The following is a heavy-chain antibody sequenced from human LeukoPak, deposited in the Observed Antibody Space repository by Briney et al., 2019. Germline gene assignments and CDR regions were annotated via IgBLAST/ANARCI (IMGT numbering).Heavy chain of an antibody. CDR1: GFTFSSYG. D-gene: IGHD1/OR15-1a*01. Sequence: GGSLRLSCAASGFTFSSYGMHWVRQAPGKGLEWVAFIRYDGSNEYYADSVKGRYTISRDNSKNTLYLQMNSLRAEDTAVYYCARTSYDAFDIWGQGTIVTVSS. CDR3: ARTSYDAFDI. CDR2: IRYDGSNE. V-gene: IGHV3-30*02. J-gene: IGHJ3*02.